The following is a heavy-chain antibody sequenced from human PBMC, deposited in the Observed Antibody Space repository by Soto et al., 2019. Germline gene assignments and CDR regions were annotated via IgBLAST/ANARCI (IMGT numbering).Heavy chain of an antibody. J-gene: IGHJ4*02. V-gene: IGHV4-34*01. CDR2: INHSGST. Sequence: SETLSLTCAVYGGSFSGYYWSWIRQPPGKGLEWIGEINHSGSTNYNPSLKSRVTISVDTSKNQFSLKLSSVTAADTAVYYCARGPSPFTYYFDYWGQGTLVTVSS. CDR3: ARGPSPFTYYFDY. CDR1: GGSFSGYY.